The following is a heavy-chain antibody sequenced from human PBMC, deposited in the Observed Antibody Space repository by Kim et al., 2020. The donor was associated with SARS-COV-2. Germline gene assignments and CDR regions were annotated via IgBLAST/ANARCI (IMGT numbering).Heavy chain of an antibody. Sequence: SETLSLTCTVSGGSISSYYWSWIRQPPGKGLEWIGYIYYSGSTNYNPSLKSRVTISVDTSKNQFSLKLSSVTAADTAVYYCARGASRGWFDPWGQGTLVTVSS. CDR2: IYYSGST. CDR1: GGSISSYY. V-gene: IGHV4-59*01. CDR3: ARGASRGWFDP. D-gene: IGHD2-2*01. J-gene: IGHJ5*02.